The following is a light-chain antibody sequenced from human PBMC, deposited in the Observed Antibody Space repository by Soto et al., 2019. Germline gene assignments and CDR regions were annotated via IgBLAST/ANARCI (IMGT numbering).Light chain of an antibody. Sequence: QSALTQPRSVSGSPGQSVTISCTGTSSDVGGYNYVSWYQQHPGEAPKLMIYDVSKRPSGVPDRFSGSKSGNTASLTISGLQAEDEADYYCCSYAGSYTHYVFGTGTKLTVL. CDR2: DVS. CDR1: SSDVGGYNY. V-gene: IGLV2-11*01. CDR3: CSYAGSYTHYV. J-gene: IGLJ1*01.